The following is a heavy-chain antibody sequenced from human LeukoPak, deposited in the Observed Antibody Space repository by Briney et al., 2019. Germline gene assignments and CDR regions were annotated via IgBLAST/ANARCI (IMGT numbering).Heavy chain of an antibody. CDR1: GGSISSSSYY. D-gene: IGHD3-10*01. CDR2: IYYSGST. V-gene: IGHV4-39*01. Sequence: SETLSLTCTVSGGSISSSSYYWGWIRQPPGKGLEWIGSIYYSGSTYYNPSLKSRVTISVDTSKNQFSLKLSSVTAADTAVYYCARQGSGSYPNSPGENWFDPWGQGTLVTVSS. CDR3: ARQGSGSYPNSPGENWFDP. J-gene: IGHJ5*02.